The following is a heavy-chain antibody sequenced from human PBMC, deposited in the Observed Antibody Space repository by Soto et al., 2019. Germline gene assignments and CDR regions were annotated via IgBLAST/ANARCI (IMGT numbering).Heavy chain of an antibody. D-gene: IGHD2-2*01. V-gene: IGHV4-59*01. Sequence: QVQLQESGPGLVKPSETLSLTCTVSGGSISSYHWSWIRQPPGKGLEWIGEVYNSGSTNYNPSLKNRFTISADTSKNHLSLSVSSVTAADTAVYFCEREMGYCTTTSCHAGPLYYYMDVWGKGTTVTVSS. J-gene: IGHJ6*03. CDR3: EREMGYCTTTSCHAGPLYYYMDV. CDR1: GGSISSYH. CDR2: VYNSGST.